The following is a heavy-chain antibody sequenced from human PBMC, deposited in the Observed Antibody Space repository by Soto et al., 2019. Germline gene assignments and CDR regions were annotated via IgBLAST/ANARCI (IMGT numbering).Heavy chain of an antibody. Sequence: RESLKISCKGSGYSFTRYWIGCVRQMPGKGLEWMGIIYPGDSDTRYSPSFQGQVTISADKSISTAYLQWSSLKASDTAMYYCARPSEGDPYYFDYWGQGTLVTVSS. V-gene: IGHV5-51*01. CDR2: IYPGDSDT. J-gene: IGHJ4*02. D-gene: IGHD2-21*02. CDR3: ARPSEGDPYYFDY. CDR1: GYSFTRYW.